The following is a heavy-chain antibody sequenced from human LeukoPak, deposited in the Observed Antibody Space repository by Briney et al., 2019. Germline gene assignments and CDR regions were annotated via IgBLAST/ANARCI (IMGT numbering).Heavy chain of an antibody. J-gene: IGHJ4*02. Sequence: GGSLRLCCAASGFTFSSFWMGWVRQAPGKGLEWVATIKQDGSEKYSVDSVKGRFTISRDNAKNSLYLQMNSLRAEDTAVYFCARDTSSAWYGLIDYWGQGSLVTVSS. CDR2: IKQDGSEK. V-gene: IGHV3-7*01. D-gene: IGHD6-19*01. CDR3: ARDTSSAWYGLIDY. CDR1: GFTFSSFW.